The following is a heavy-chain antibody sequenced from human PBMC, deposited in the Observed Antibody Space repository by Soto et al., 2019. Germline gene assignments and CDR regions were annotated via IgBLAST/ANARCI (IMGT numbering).Heavy chain of an antibody. V-gene: IGHV4-59*01. CDR1: GGSISSYY. CDR3: ASDNSSVTSGYYYYGLDG. Sequence: SETLSLTCTVSGGSISSYYWSWIRQPPGKGLEWIGYIYYSGSTNYNPSLKSRVTISVDTSKNQFSLKLSSVTAADTAVYYCASDNSSVTSGYYYYGLDGWGQGTTVTVSS. J-gene: IGHJ6*02. D-gene: IGHD6-19*01. CDR2: IYYSGST.